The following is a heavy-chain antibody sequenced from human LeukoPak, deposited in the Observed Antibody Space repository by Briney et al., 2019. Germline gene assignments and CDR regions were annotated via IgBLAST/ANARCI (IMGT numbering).Heavy chain of an antibody. Sequence: GSLRLSCAASGFTFSSYAMSWVRQAPGKGLEWVAFIRYDGINKYYADSVKGRFTISRDSFKNTLYLQMNSLRPEDTAVYYCAKEGDYYGSGSYRDGFDIWGQGTRATVSS. CDR2: IRYDGINK. CDR1: GFTFSSYA. CDR3: AKEGDYYGSGSYRDGFDI. J-gene: IGHJ3*02. D-gene: IGHD3-10*01. V-gene: IGHV3-30*02.